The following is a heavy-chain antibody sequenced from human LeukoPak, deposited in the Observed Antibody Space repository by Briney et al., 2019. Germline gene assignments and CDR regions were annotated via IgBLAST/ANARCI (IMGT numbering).Heavy chain of an antibody. D-gene: IGHD6-19*01. CDR1: GYTFTSYG. J-gene: IGHJ5*02. CDR2: ISAYNGNT. CDR3: ARRFTVAGLDLHYNWFDP. Sequence: ASVKVSCKASGYTFTSYGISWVRQAPGQGLEWMGWISAYNGNTNYAQKLQGRVTMTTDTSTSTAYMELRSLRSDDTAVYYCARRFTVAGLDLHYNWFDPWGQGTLVTVSS. V-gene: IGHV1-18*01.